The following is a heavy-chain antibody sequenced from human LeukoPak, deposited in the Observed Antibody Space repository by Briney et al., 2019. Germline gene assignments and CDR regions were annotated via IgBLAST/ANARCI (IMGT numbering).Heavy chain of an antibody. CDR1: GFTFYMYA. J-gene: IGHJ5*01. D-gene: IGHD3-22*01. V-gene: IGHV3-23*01. CDR2: MCGTAGCT. Sequence: GGSLTLSCQASGFTFYMYAMSWVRQAPGKGLEWVASMCGTAGCTFYPDSVKGRSTISRDNSKNILYLRMNSLTAEDTAIYYCAKDRPNFHENSGHYYRRDGDSWGQGTLVTVSS. CDR3: AKDRPNFHENSGHYYRRDGDS.